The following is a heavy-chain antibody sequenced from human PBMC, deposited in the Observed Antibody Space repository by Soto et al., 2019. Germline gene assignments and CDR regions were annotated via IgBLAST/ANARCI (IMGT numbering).Heavy chain of an antibody. CDR3: AKDIAHYYDSSGTGTLDY. D-gene: IGHD3-22*01. CDR1: GFTFDDYA. Sequence: HPGGSLRLSCAASGFTFDDYAMHWVRQAPGKGLEWVSGISWNSGSIGYADSVKGRFTISRDNAKNSLYLQMNSLRAEDTALYYCAKDIAHYYDSSGTGTLDYWGQGTLVTVSS. J-gene: IGHJ4*02. V-gene: IGHV3-9*01. CDR2: ISWNSGSI.